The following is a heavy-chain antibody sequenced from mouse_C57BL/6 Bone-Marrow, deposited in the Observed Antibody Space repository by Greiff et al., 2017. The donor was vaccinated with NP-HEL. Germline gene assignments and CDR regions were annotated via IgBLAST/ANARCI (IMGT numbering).Heavy chain of an antibody. D-gene: IGHD1-1*01. Sequence: EVQVVESGGDLVKPGGSLKLSCAASGFTFSSYGMSWVRQTPDKRLEWVATISSGGSYTYYPDSVKGRFTISRDNAKNTLYLQMSSLKSEDTAMYYCARRVTTEFAYWGQGTLVTVSA. V-gene: IGHV5-6*01. J-gene: IGHJ3*01. CDR3: ARRVTTEFAY. CDR2: ISSGGSYT. CDR1: GFTFSSYG.